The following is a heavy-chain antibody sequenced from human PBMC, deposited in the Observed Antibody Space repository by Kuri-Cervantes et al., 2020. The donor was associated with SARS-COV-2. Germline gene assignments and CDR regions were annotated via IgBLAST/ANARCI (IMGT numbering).Heavy chain of an antibody. J-gene: IGHJ4*02. CDR1: GFTFGDYA. CDR2: IRSKAYGGTT. D-gene: IGHD4-11*01. Sequence: GESLKISCPASGFTFGDYAMSWFRQAPGKGLEWVGFIRSKAYGGTTEYAASVKGRFTISRDDSKSIAYLQMNSLKTEDTAVYYCTRPPQDSEEYFDYWGRGTLVTVSS. CDR3: TRPPQDSEEYFDY. V-gene: IGHV3-49*03.